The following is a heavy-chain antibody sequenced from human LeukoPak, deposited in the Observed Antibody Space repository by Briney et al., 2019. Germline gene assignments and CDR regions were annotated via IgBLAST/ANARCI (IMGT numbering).Heavy chain of an antibody. CDR3: AKLTVAGTRPAFDV. D-gene: IGHD6-19*01. V-gene: IGHV3-74*01. J-gene: IGHJ3*01. CDR2: INSDGSST. CDR1: GFTFSSYW. Sequence: GGSLILSCAASGFTFSSYWMHWVRHAPGKGLVWVSRINSDGSSTTYADSVKGRFTISRDYAKNTMYLQMNRLRAEDTAVYYCAKLTVAGTRPAFDVWGQGTMVTVSS.